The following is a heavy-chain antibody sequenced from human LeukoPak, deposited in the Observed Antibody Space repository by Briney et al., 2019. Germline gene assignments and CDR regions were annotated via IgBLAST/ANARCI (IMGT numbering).Heavy chain of an antibody. V-gene: IGHV4-34*01. J-gene: IGHJ4*02. CDR3: ARVRIQLWGSMPHLDY. CDR2: INHSGST. D-gene: IGHD5-18*01. CDR1: GGSFSGYY. Sequence: SETLSLTCAVYGGSFSGYYWSWIRQPPGKGLEWIGEINHSGSTNYNPSLKSRVTISVDTSKNQFSLKLSSVTAADTAVYYCARVRIQLWGSMPHLDYWGQGTLVTVSS.